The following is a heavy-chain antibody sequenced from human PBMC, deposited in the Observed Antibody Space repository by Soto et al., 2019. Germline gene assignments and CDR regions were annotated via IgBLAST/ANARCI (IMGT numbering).Heavy chain of an antibody. Sequence: QVQLVQSGAEVKKPGSSVKVSCKASGGTFSSYAISWVRQAPGQGLEWMGGIIPIFGTANYAQKFQGRVTITADESTSTSYMELSSLRSEDTAVYYCAREGAVVVVPDATYNWFDPWGQGTLVTVSS. V-gene: IGHV1-69*01. CDR3: AREGAVVVVPDATYNWFDP. D-gene: IGHD2-2*01. J-gene: IGHJ5*02. CDR2: IIPIFGTA. CDR1: GGTFSSYA.